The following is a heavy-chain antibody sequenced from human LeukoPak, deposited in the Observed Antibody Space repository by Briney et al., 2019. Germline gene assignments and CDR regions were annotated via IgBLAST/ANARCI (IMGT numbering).Heavy chain of an antibody. CDR2: ISHSGST. V-gene: IGHV4-34*01. CDR1: GGSFSGYY. D-gene: IGHD6-13*01. CDR3: ARMSSSLGDY. Sequence: SETLSLTCAVYGGSFSGYYWSWIRQPPGKGLEWIGEISHSGSTNYNPSLKSRVTISVDTSKNQFSLKLSSVTAADTAVYYCARMSSSLGDYWGQGTLVTVSS. J-gene: IGHJ4*02.